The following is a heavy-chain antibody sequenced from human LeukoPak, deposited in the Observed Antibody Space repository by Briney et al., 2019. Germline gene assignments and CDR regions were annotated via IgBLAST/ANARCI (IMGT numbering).Heavy chain of an antibody. CDR1: GFTFSTYG. J-gene: IGHJ4*02. V-gene: IGHV3-21*01. CDR3: ARDEHGSGSYYNFDY. Sequence: GGSLRLSCAASGFTFSTYGMNWVRQAPGKGLEWVSSISSGSVYIYYADSVKGRFTIPRDNAKSSLYLQMNSLRAEDTAVYYCARDEHGSGSYYNFDYWGQGTLVTVSS. D-gene: IGHD3-10*01. CDR2: ISSGSVYI.